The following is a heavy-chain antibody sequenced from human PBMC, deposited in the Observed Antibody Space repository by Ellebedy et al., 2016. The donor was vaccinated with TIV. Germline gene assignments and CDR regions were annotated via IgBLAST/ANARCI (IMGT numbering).Heavy chain of an antibody. J-gene: IGHJ3*01. Sequence: ESLKISCAVSGGSLSDNYWTWIRQPPGKGLEWIGYLYYTGSTNYNPSLKSRVTISVNTPRNQFSLKLSSVTAADTAVYYCVSSASMDAFDLWGQGTMVTVSS. V-gene: IGHV4-59*01. CDR2: LYYTGST. D-gene: IGHD3-16*01. CDR1: GGSLSDNY. CDR3: VSSASMDAFDL.